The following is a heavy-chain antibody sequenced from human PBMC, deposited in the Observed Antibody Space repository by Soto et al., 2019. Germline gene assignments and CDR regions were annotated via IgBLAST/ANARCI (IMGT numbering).Heavy chain of an antibody. Sequence: SETLSLTCTVPGGSISSYYWSWIRQPPGKGLEWIGYIYYSGSTTYNPSLKSRVTISVDTSKNQFSLKLSSVTAADTAVYYCARDHRSSTYDFWSGYWEVYNWFDPWGQGTLVTVSS. CDR3: ARDHRSSTYDFWSGYWEVYNWFDP. V-gene: IGHV4-59*01. J-gene: IGHJ5*02. CDR2: IYYSGST. D-gene: IGHD3-3*01. CDR1: GGSISSYY.